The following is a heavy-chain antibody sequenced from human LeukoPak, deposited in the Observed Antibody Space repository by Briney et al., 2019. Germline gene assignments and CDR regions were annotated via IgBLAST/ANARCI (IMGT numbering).Heavy chain of an antibody. Sequence: GGSLRLSCAASGFTFGNYEMNWVRQAPGKGLEWVSYISSSGRTTHYADSVEGRFTISRDNAKNSLYLQLNSLRVEDTAVYYCARDLGTSAITGYWGQGTLVTVSS. CDR2: ISSSGRTT. D-gene: IGHD7-27*01. V-gene: IGHV3-48*03. CDR1: GFTFGNYE. J-gene: IGHJ4*02. CDR3: ARDLGTSAITGY.